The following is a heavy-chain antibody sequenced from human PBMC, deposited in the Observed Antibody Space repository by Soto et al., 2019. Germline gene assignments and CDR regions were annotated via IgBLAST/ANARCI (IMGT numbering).Heavy chain of an antibody. CDR3: ARDQLYYNDISGRPLNTFDV. Sequence: GGSLRLSCAASGFTFRNYCMNWVRQAPGKGLEWVSYIGIGSSTKYYADSVKGRFTISRDNAKNSLYLQMNSLRAEDTAVYYCARDQLYYNDISGRPLNTFDVWGQGTMVTVPS. CDR1: GFTFRNYC. CDR2: IGIGSSTK. D-gene: IGHD3-22*01. V-gene: IGHV3-48*01. J-gene: IGHJ3*01.